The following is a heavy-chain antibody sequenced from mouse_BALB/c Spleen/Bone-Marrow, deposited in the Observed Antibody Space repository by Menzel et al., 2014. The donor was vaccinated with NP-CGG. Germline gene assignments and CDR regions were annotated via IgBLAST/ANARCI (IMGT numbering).Heavy chain of an antibody. J-gene: IGHJ2*01. V-gene: IGHV3-8*02. CDR1: GDSITSGY. D-gene: IGHD1-1*01. CDR3: ARDYGSSFDY. CDR2: ISHSGST. Sequence: VQLKQSGPSLVKPSQTLSLTCSVTGDSITSGYWNWIRKFPGNKFEYMGYISHSGSTYYNPSLKSRISITRDTSKNQFYLQLNSVTTEDTATYYCARDYGSSFDYWGQGTTLTGSS.